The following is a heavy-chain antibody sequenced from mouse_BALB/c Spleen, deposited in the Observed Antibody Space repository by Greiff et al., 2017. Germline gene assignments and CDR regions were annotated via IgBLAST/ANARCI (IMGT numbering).Heavy chain of an antibody. CDR1: GYTFTSYW. V-gene: IGHV1-4*01. J-gene: IGHJ2*01. CDR3: ARRGYPYYFDY. CDR2: INPSTGYT. D-gene: IGHD3-1*01. Sequence: QVQLQQSGAELARPGASVKLSCKASGYTFTSYWMQWVKQRPGQGLEWIGYINPSTGYTEYNQKFKDKATLTADKSSSTAYMQLSSLTSEDSAVYYCARRGYPYYFDYWGQGTTLTVSS.